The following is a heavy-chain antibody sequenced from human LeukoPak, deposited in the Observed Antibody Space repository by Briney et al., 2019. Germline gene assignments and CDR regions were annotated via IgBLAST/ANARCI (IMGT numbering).Heavy chain of an antibody. V-gene: IGHV3-30*02. CDR1: GLTFSSYG. J-gene: IGHJ4*02. Sequence: GGSLRLSCAAPGLTFSSYGMHWVRQAPGKGLEWVAVIWYDGSNKYYADSVKGRFTISRDNSKNTLYLQMNSLRAEDTAVYYCAKDGTPYCSSTSCSNLDYWGQGTLVTVSS. D-gene: IGHD2-2*01. CDR2: IWYDGSNK. CDR3: AKDGTPYCSSTSCSNLDY.